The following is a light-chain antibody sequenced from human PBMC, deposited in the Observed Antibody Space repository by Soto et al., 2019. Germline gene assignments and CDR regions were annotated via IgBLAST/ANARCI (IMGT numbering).Light chain of an antibody. Sequence: QSALTQPASVSGSPGQSITISCTGTSSDVGGYNYVSWYQQHPGKAPKLLIYEVNNRPSGVSNRFSASKSGNTASLTISGLQAEDEADYYCNSYTSSTTNVFGTGTKLTVL. CDR2: EVN. J-gene: IGLJ1*01. V-gene: IGLV2-14*01. CDR1: SSDVGGYNY. CDR3: NSYTSSTTNV.